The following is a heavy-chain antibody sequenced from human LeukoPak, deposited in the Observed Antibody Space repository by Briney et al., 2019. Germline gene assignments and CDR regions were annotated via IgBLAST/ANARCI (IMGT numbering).Heavy chain of an antibody. CDR3: ARASLGELSLFDY. J-gene: IGHJ4*02. Sequence: SETLSLTCTVSGGSISSYYWSWVRQPPGKGLEWIGYIYYSGTTNYNPSLKSRVTISLDTSKNQFSLKLSSVTAADTAVYYCARASLGELSLFDYWDQGTLVTVSS. CDR1: GGSISSYY. D-gene: IGHD3-16*02. V-gene: IGHV4-59*01. CDR2: IYYSGTT.